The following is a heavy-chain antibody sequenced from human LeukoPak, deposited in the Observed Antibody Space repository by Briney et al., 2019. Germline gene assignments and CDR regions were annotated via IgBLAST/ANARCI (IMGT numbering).Heavy chain of an antibody. CDR2: ISSSGSTI. V-gene: IGHV3-11*04. D-gene: IGHD3-9*01. CDR3: ARDRASSGYYDILTGYYYYYGMDV. J-gene: IGHJ6*02. Sequence: TITTYYWGWIRQSPGKGLEWVSYISSSGSTIYYADSVKGRFTISRDNAKNSLYLQMNSLRAEDTAVYYCARDRASSGYYDILTGYYYYYGMDVWGQGTTVTVSS. CDR1: TITTYY.